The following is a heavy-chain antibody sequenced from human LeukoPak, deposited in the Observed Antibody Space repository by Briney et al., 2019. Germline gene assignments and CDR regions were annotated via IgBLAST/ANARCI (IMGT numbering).Heavy chain of an antibody. D-gene: IGHD4-17*01. J-gene: IGHJ4*02. CDR1: GGTFISYA. V-gene: IGHV1-69*13. CDR2: IIPIFGTA. CDR3: ARETYGDSYYFDY. Sequence: ASVKVSCKASGGTFISYAISWVRQAPGQGLEWMGGIIPIFGTANYAQKFQGRVTITADESTSTAYMELSSLRSEDTAVYYCARETYGDSYYFDYWGQGTLVTVSS.